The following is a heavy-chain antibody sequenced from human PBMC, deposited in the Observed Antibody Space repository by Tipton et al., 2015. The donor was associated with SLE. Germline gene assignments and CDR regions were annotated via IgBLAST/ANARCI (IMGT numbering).Heavy chain of an antibody. V-gene: IGHV4-31*03. CDR2: IYYSGST. J-gene: IGHJ6*02. CDR3: AREGDSSANFYYYGVNV. Sequence: LSLTCTVSGGSIGSGNYFWSWIRQPAGEGLEWIGCIYYSGSTDYYDPSLESRVSISIDTSKNEFSLKLSSVTAADTAVYYCAREGDSSANFYYYGVNVWGQGTTVTVSS. CDR1: GGSIGSGNYF. D-gene: IGHD2-21*01.